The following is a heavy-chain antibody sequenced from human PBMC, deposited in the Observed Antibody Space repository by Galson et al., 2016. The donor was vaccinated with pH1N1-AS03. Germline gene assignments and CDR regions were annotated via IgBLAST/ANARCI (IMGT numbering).Heavy chain of an antibody. CDR2: IKSKSDGGTT. CDR3: STDETFYYYYVMDV. J-gene: IGHJ6*02. CDR1: GFTFSNAR. Sequence: SLRLSCAASGFTFSNARMSWVRQAPGKGLEWVGRIKSKSDGGTTDYAAPVKARFTISRDDSKNTLYLQMNSLKTEDTAVYYCSTDETFYYYYVMDVWGRGTTVTVSS. V-gene: IGHV3-15*01.